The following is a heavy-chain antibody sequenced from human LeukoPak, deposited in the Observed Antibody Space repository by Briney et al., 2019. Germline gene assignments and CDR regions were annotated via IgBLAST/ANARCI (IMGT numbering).Heavy chain of an antibody. CDR1: GFTFSSYA. D-gene: IGHD2/OR15-2a*01. Sequence: GGSLRPSCAASGFTFSSYAMSWVRQAPGKGLEWVSLISASGDGTYYADSVKGRFTVSRDNSRNTLYLQMNSLRTEDTAVYYCAKDRTATAFYVFDIWGRGTMVTVSS. V-gene: IGHV3-23*01. CDR2: ISASGDGT. J-gene: IGHJ3*02. CDR3: AKDRTATAFYVFDI.